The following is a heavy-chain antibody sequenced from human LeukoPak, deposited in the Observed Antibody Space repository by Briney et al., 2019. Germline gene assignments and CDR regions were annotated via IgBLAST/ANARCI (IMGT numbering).Heavy chain of an antibody. CDR3: ARDLGIGSTNGAFDI. CDR2: IYYSGST. V-gene: IGHV4-39*07. J-gene: IGHJ3*02. CDR1: GGSISSSSYY. Sequence: PSETLSLTCTVSGGSISSSSYYWGWIRQPPGKGLEWVGGIYYSGSTYYNPSLKSRVTISVDTPKNQFSLKLSSVTAADTAVYYCARDLGIGSTNGAFDIWGQGTMVTVSS. D-gene: IGHD2-2*01.